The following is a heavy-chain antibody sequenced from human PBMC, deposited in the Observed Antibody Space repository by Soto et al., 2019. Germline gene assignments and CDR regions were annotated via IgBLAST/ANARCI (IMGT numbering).Heavy chain of an antibody. D-gene: IGHD6-19*01. V-gene: IGHV1-18*01. Sequence: QVQLVQSGPEVKSPGASVKVSCKASGYTFKNYGIKWVRQAPGQGLEWVGWITTYNGNRYSAETFQGRVTMTTDTSTSTTYMELRSLTSDDTGVYYCARDAQPKGVAADGASDYWGQGTLVTVSS. CDR3: ARDAQPKGVAADGASDY. J-gene: IGHJ4*02. CDR2: ITTYNGNR. CDR1: GYTFKNYG.